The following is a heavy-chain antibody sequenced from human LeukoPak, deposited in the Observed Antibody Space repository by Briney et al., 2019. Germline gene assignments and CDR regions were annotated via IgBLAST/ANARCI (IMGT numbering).Heavy chain of an antibody. CDR3: ARGTRGDKGDY. CDR2: ISAYNGNT. V-gene: IGHV1-18*01. J-gene: IGHJ4*02. Sequence: ASVKVSCTASGYTCTSYGSSRVRQAPGQGLGWMGWISAYNGNTHYAQKLQGRVTTTTDTSTSTAYMELSSLRSEGTAVYYCARGTRGDKGDYWGQGTLVTVSS. D-gene: IGHD3-16*01. CDR1: GYTCTSYG.